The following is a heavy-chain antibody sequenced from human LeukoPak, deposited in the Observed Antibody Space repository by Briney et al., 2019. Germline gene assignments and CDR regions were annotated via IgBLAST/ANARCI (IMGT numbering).Heavy chain of an antibody. J-gene: IGHJ4*02. V-gene: IGHV3-23*01. Sequence: GGSLSLSCAASGFTFNYYALSWVRQAPGKGLQWVSAISGSGSSTYHADSVQGRFTTSRDNSKNTLYLHMVSLRAEDTAIYYCAKQRRALVVPSTLDYWGQGTLVTVSS. CDR3: AKQRRALVVPSTLDY. CDR1: GFTFNYYA. CDR2: ISGSGSST. D-gene: IGHD2-2*01.